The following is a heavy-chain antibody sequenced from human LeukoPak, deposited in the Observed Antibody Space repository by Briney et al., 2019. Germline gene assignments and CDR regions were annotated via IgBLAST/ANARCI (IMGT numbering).Heavy chain of an antibody. J-gene: IGHJ4*02. CDR1: GYTFTSYG. Sequence: ASVKVSCKASGYTFTSYGISWVRQAPGQGLEWMGWISAYNGYTNYAQKLQGGVTMTTDTSTSTAYMELRSLRSDDTAVYYCAGVLNYYDGSGYYYWGQGTLVTVSS. D-gene: IGHD3-22*01. V-gene: IGHV1-18*01. CDR3: AGVLNYYDGSGYYY. CDR2: ISAYNGYT.